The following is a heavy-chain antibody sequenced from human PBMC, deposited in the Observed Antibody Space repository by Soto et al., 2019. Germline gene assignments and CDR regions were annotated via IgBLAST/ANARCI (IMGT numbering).Heavy chain of an antibody. CDR1: GYRLSSYW. Sequence: GESLKISCRGSGYRLSSYWIGWVRQMPGKGLEWMGIIYPGDSDIKKSPSLQGHVTISADRSINTAYLQWSSLKASDTAMYYCARALRYFDWYYFDYWGRGTLVTVSS. J-gene: IGHJ4*02. CDR3: ARALRYFDWYYFDY. D-gene: IGHD3-9*01. CDR2: IYPGDSDI. V-gene: IGHV5-51*01.